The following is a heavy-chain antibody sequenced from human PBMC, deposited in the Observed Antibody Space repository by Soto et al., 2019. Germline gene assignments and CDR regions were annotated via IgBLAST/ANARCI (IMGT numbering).Heavy chain of an antibody. V-gene: IGHV3-74*01. Sequence: EVQLVESGGGLVQPGGSLRLSCAASGFTFSSYWMHWVRQAPGKGLVWVSRINSDGSSTSYADSVKGRFTISRDNAKNTLYLQMNSLSAEDTAVYYCARDMYPVRFEAVGMDVWGQGTTVTVSS. J-gene: IGHJ6*02. CDR1: GFTFSSYW. CDR2: INSDGSST. CDR3: ARDMYPVRFEAVGMDV. D-gene: IGHD2-8*01.